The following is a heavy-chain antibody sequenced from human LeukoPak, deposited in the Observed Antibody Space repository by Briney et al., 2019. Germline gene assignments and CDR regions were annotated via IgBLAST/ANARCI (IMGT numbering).Heavy chain of an antibody. V-gene: IGHV3-53*01. CDR3: ARDRGGYGHFDY. CDR2: IYSGGST. J-gene: IGHJ4*02. D-gene: IGHD5-24*01. Sequence: GALRLSCAASGFTVSSNYMSWVRQAPGKGLEWVSVIYSGGSTYYADSVKGRFTISRDNSKNTLYLQMNSLRAEDTAVYYCARDRGGYGHFDYWGQGTLVTVSS. CDR1: GFTVSSNY.